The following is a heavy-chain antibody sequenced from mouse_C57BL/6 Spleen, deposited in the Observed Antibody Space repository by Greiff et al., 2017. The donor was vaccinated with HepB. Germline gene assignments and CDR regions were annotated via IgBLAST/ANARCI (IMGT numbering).Heavy chain of an antibody. CDR2: INPNNGGT. V-gene: IGHV1-26*01. D-gene: IGHD2-3*01. CDR1: GYTFTDYY. Sequence: VQLQQSGPELVKPGASVKISCKASGYTFTDYYMNWVKQSHGKSLEWIGDINPNNGGTSYNQKFKGKATLTVDKSSSTAYMELRSLPSEDSAVYYCARGGIYDGYSFAYWGQGTLVTVSA. J-gene: IGHJ3*01. CDR3: ARGGIYDGYSFAY.